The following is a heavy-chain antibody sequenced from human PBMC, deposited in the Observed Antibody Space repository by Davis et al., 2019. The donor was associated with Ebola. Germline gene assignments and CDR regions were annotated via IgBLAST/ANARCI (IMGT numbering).Heavy chain of an antibody. Sequence: PGGSLRLSCAASGFLFSSYAMSWVRQAPGRGLEWVSSISASGGATFYADSVKGRIVMFRDNSNDTLYLRMNNLRAEDTAIYYCAKDLTSYYGSGDFFDYWGQGILVTVSS. V-gene: IGHV3-23*01. CDR1: GFLFSSYA. J-gene: IGHJ4*02. CDR2: ISASGGAT. D-gene: IGHD3-10*01. CDR3: AKDLTSYYGSGDFFDY.